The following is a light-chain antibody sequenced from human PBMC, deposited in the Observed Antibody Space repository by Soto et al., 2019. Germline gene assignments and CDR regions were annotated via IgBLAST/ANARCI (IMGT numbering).Light chain of an antibody. Sequence: EIVLTQSPGTLSLSPGERATLSCRASQSVSSSYLAWYQQKPGQAPRLLIYGASSRATGIPDRFSGSGSETDFTLTISSLEPEDFAVYYCQHRYSWPPTFGQGTKVDIK. CDR3: QHRYSWPPT. CDR2: GAS. V-gene: IGKV3D-20*02. CDR1: QSVSSSY. J-gene: IGKJ1*01.